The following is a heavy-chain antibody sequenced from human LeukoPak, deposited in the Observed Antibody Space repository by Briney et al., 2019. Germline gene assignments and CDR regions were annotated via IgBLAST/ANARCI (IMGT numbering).Heavy chain of an antibody. J-gene: IGHJ6*02. V-gene: IGHV3-15*01. CDR2: IKSETDGGTT. D-gene: IGHD4-17*01. Sequence: PGGSLRLSCAASGFTFSNAWMSWVRQAPGKGLEWVGRIKSETDGGTTDYAAPVKGRFTISRDDSKNTLYLQMNSLKTEDTAVYYCTTVLAVTTHLHYYYYGMDVWGQGTTVTVSS. CDR1: GFTFSNAW. CDR3: TTVLAVTTHLHYYYYGMDV.